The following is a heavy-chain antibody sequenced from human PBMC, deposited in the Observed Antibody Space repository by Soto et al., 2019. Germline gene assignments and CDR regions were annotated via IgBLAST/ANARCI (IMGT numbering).Heavy chain of an antibody. V-gene: IGHV1-8*01. J-gene: IGHJ5*02. D-gene: IGHD2-15*01. CDR1: GYTFTSYD. Sequence: ASVKVSCKASGYTFTSYDINWVRQATGQGLEWMGWMNPNSGNTGYAQKFQGRVTMTRNTSISTAYMELSSLRSEDTAVYYCAREDLISEEPFDPWGQGTLVTVYS. CDR3: AREDLISEEPFDP. CDR2: MNPNSGNT.